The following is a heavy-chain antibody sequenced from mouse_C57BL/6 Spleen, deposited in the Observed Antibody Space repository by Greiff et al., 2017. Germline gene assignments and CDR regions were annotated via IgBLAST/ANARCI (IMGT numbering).Heavy chain of an antibody. CDR1: GYSITSGYY. V-gene: IGHV3-6*01. Sequence: EVKLMESGPGLVKPSQSLSLTCSVTGYSITSGYYWNWIRQFPGNKLEWMGYISYDGSNNYNPSLKNRISITRDTSKNQFFLKLNSVTTEDTATYYCAYDYDGVAYWGQGTLVTVSA. D-gene: IGHD2-4*01. CDR3: AYDYDGVAY. CDR2: ISYDGSN. J-gene: IGHJ3*01.